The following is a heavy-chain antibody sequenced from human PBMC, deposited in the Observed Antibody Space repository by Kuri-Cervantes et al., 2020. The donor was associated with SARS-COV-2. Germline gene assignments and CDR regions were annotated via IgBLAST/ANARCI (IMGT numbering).Heavy chain of an antibody. CDR3: ARDFSPYYYYMDV. CDR2: ISYDGGNK. Sequence: LSLTCAVSGGSISSGGYSWSWIRQPPGKGLEWVAVISYDGGNKYYADSVKGRFTISRDNSKNTLYLQMNSLRAEDTAVYYCARDFSPYYYYMDVWGKGTTVTVSS. CDR1: GGSISSGG. J-gene: IGHJ6*03. D-gene: IGHD2/OR15-2a*01. V-gene: IGHV3-30-3*01.